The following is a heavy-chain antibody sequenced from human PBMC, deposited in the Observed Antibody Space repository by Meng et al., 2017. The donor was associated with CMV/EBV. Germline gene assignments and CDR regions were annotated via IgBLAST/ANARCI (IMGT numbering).Heavy chain of an antibody. J-gene: IGHJ4*02. Sequence: GGSLRLSCAASGFTFSSYAMHWVRQAPGKGLEWVAVISYDGSNKYYADSVKGRFTISRDNSKNTLYLQMNSLRAEDTAVYYCARGLRLGKYQRLRGASGDYWGQGTLVTVSS. CDR3: ARGLRLGKYQRLRGASGDY. D-gene: IGHD2-2*01. CDR1: GFTFSSYA. CDR2: ISYDGSNK. V-gene: IGHV3-30-3*01.